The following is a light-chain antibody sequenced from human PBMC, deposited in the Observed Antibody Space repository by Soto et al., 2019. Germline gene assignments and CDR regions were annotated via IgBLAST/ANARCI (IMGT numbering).Light chain of an antibody. CDR3: MQALQTRLT. Sequence: DIVMTQSPLSLPVTPGEPASISCRSNQSLLHSNGYNYLDWHLQKPGQSPQLLIYLGSNRAYGVPDRFSGRGSGTDFTLKISRVEAEDVGVYYCMQALQTRLTFGGGTKVTIK. CDR2: LGS. J-gene: IGKJ4*01. CDR1: QSLLHSNGYNY. V-gene: IGKV2-28*01.